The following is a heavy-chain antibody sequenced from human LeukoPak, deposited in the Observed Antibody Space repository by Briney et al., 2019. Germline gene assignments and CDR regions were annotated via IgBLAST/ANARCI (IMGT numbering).Heavy chain of an antibody. CDR3: ASYNWNYGGAFDI. CDR2: ISSSSSYI. D-gene: IGHD1-7*01. CDR1: GFTFSSYS. Sequence: PGGSLRLSCAASGFTFSSYSMNWVRQAPGKGLEWVSSISSSSSYIYYADSVKGRFTISRDNAKNSLYLQMNILRAEDTAVYYCASYNWNYGGAFDIWGQGTMVTVSS. J-gene: IGHJ3*02. V-gene: IGHV3-21*01.